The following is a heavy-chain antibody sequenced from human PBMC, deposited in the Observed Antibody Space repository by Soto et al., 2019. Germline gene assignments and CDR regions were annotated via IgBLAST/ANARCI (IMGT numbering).Heavy chain of an antibody. CDR3: ARGRYGDY. J-gene: IGHJ4*02. CDR1: GYAFTTYG. V-gene: IGHV1-18*01. Sequence: QVHLVQSGAEVKKPGASVKVSCQGSGYAFTTYGITWVRQAPGQGLEWMGWISAHNGNTNYAQKGQGRVTVTRHTSTSTAYMELRSLRDDVAAVYYCARGRYGDYWGQGALVTVSS. D-gene: IGHD1-1*01. CDR2: ISAHNGNT.